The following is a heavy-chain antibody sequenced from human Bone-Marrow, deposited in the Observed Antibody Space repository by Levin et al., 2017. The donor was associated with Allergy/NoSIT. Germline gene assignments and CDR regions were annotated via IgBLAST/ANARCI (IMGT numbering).Heavy chain of an antibody. CDR3: AKDYGATIRYFDY. CDR2: ISGGGGST. V-gene: IGHV3-23*01. D-gene: IGHD5-12*01. J-gene: IGHJ4*02. CDR1: GFTFSSYA. Sequence: GESLKISCAASGFTFSSYAMSWVRQAPGKGLEWVSGISGGGGSTNYADSVKGRFTISRDNSKNTLYVQMNSLRAEDTAVYYCAKDYGATIRYFDYWGQGTLVTVSS.